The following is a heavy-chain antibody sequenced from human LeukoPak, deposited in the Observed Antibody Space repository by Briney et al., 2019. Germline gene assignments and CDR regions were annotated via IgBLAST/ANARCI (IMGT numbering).Heavy chain of an antibody. J-gene: IGHJ4*02. D-gene: IGHD5-24*01. CDR2: IYSGGTT. V-gene: IGHV3-66*01. Sequence: GGALRLSCAASGFTVGSNYMSWVRQPPGKGLEWVSVIYSGGTTIYADSVKGRFTISKDSSENSLYLQMNSLRAEDTAVYYCARGRGGQQFFFDYWGQGTLVTVPS. CDR1: GFTVGSNY. CDR3: ARGRGGQQFFFDY.